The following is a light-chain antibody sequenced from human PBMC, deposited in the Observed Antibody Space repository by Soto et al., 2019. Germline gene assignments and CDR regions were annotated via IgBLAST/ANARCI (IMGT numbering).Light chain of an antibody. CDR1: QSISSW. V-gene: IGKV1-5*03. Sequence: DIQMTQSPSTLSASVGDRVTITCRASQSISSWLAWYQQKPGKAPKLLIYQASSLQGGVPSRFSGSGSGTEFTLTISSLQPDDFATYYCQSGVTFGGGTKVEIK. CDR3: QSGVT. CDR2: QAS. J-gene: IGKJ4*01.